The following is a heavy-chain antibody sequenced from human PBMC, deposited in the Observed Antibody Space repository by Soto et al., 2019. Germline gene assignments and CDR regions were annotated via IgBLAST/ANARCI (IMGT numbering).Heavy chain of an antibody. Sequence: EVQLVESGGGLVQPGRSLRLSCAASGFTFDDYAMHWVRQAPGQGLEWVSGISWNSGSIGYADSVRGRFTISRDNAKNSLYLQMNSLRAEDTALYYCAKDIHSNYYYGMDVWGQGTTVTVSS. CDR3: AKDIHSNYYYGMDV. J-gene: IGHJ6*02. V-gene: IGHV3-9*01. D-gene: IGHD4-4*01. CDR2: ISWNSGSI. CDR1: GFTFDDYA.